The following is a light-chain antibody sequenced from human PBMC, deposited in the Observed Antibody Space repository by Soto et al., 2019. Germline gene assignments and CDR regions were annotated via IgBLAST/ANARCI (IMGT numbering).Light chain of an antibody. CDR2: EVS. CDR1: RSEIGNYNY. J-gene: IGLJ1*01. Sequence: QSVLTQPASVSGSPGPSSTISCTGTRSEIGNYNYVSWYQQHPGKAPKLMIYEVSNRPSGVSNRFSGSKSGNTASLTISGLQAEDEADYYCSSYPSSSTLNYVFGTGTKVTVL. V-gene: IGLV2-14*01. CDR3: SSYPSSSTLNYV.